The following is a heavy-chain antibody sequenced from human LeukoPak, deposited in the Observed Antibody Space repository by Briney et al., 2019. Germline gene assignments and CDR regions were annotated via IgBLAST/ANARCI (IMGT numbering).Heavy chain of an antibody. Sequence: PGVSLRLSCAPSGFTFRSYAINWLRQSPEKGLEWVSVISECGTITKYADSVQRRFTISRDNSKSTLYLQMNSLRAQDTAVYYCAKKWGSSKSAFRMIDSWGQGTLVTVSS. J-gene: IGHJ4*02. CDR1: GFTFRSYA. CDR3: AKKWGSSKSAFRMIDS. D-gene: IGHD6-6*01. CDR2: ISECGTIT. V-gene: IGHV3-23*01.